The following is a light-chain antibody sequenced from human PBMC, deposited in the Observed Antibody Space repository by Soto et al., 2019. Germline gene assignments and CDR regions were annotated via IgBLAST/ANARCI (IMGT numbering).Light chain of an antibody. J-gene: IGKJ4*01. Sequence: EIVLTQSPVTLSLSPGERATLSCRASQSVRSYLAWYQQKPGQAPRLLIYDAFKRATGIPARFSGSGSGTDFTLTISSLEPEDFAVYYCQQRSNWPSTFGGGTKVETK. V-gene: IGKV3-11*01. CDR1: QSVRSY. CDR2: DAF. CDR3: QQRSNWPST.